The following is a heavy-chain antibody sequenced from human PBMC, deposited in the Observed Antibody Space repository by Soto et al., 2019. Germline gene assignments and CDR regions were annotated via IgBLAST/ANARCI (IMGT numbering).Heavy chain of an antibody. D-gene: IGHD3-16*01. CDR3: SCADYGDWYSP. V-gene: IGHV4-30-4*01. CDR2: ILYSGST. Sequence: SETLSLTCTVSGGSISGSDYYWSWIRQPPGKGLEWIGYILYSGSTYYNPSLKSRLSISVDTSKNQFSLKLSSVTAADTAVYFCSCADYGDWYSPCGQGTLVTVSS. CDR1: GGSISGSDYY. J-gene: IGHJ5*02.